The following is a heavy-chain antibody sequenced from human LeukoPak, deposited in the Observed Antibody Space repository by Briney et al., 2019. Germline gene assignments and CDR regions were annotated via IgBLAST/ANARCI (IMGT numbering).Heavy chain of an antibody. J-gene: IGHJ3*02. V-gene: IGHV1-8*01. CDR2: MNPNNGNT. CDR1: GYPFTSYD. Sequence: ASVKVSCKASGYPFTSYDINWVRQATGQGLEWMAWMNPNNGNTGNAQKFQGRVTMTRITSMSTAYMELSGLRSEDTAVYYCAVGVLSGGHEWAFDIWGQGTMVTVSS. CDR3: AVGVLSGGHEWAFDI. D-gene: IGHD5-12*01.